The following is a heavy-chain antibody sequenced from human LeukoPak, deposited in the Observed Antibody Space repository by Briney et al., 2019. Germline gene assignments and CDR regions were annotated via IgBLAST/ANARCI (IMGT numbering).Heavy chain of an antibody. J-gene: IGHJ6*03. Sequence: ASVKVSCKASGYTFTGYYMHWVRQAPGQGLEWMGWINPNSGGTNYAQKFQGRVTMTRDTSISTAYMELSSLRSEDTAVYYCARSSTVGFYYYMDVWGKGTTVTISS. CDR2: INPNSGGT. D-gene: IGHD4-17*01. CDR1: GYTFTGYY. CDR3: ARSSTVGFYYYMDV. V-gene: IGHV1-2*02.